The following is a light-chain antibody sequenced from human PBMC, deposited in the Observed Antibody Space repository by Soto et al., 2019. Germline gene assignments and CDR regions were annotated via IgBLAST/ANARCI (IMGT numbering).Light chain of an antibody. J-gene: IGLJ2*01. V-gene: IGLV1-40*01. CDR1: SSNIGAGYD. Sequence: QSVLTQPPSVSGAPGQRVTIFCTGSSSNIGAGYDVHWYQQLPGSAPKLLIYGNSNRPSGVPDRFSGSKSGTSASLAITGLQAEDEADYYCQSYDNSLSGLFGGGTQLTVL. CDR2: GNS. CDR3: QSYDNSLSGL.